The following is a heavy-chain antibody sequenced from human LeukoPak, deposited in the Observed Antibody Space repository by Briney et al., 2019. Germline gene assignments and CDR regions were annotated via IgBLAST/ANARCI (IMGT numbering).Heavy chain of an antibody. CDR1: GSGFTFGNFA. Sequence: GGSLRLSCEASGSGFTFGNFAMSWVRQAPGTGLEWLSGISGSGYYTYYADSVKGRFTISRDNSKNTLYIQMNSLRAEDTAVYYCAKDGSWGDYYFYFYMDVWGKGTTVTVSS. V-gene: IGHV3-23*01. CDR3: AKDGSWGDYYFYFYMDV. J-gene: IGHJ6*03. D-gene: IGHD3-16*01. CDR2: ISGSGYYT.